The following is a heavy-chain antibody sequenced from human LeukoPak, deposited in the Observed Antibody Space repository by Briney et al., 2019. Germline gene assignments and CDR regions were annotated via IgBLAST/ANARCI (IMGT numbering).Heavy chain of an antibody. CDR3: AELGITMIGGV. CDR2: ISSSGSTI. CDR1: GFTFSSYW. D-gene: IGHD3-10*02. Sequence: AGGSLRLSCAASGFTFSSYWMNWVRQAPGKGLEWVSYISSSGSTIYYADSVKGRFTISRDNAKNSLYLQINSLRAEDTAVYYCAELGITMIGGVWGKGTTVTISS. J-gene: IGHJ6*04. V-gene: IGHV3-48*04.